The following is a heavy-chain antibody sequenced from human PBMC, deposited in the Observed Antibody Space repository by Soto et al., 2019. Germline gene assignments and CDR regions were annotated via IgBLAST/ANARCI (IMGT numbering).Heavy chain of an antibody. CDR1: GYTFTSYA. CDR3: ARKKPDPTYYSYYMDV. J-gene: IGHJ6*03. V-gene: IGHV1-3*01. Sequence: ASVKVSCKASGYTFTSYAMHWVRQAPEQRLEWMGWINAGNGNTKYSQKFQGRVTMTRDTSTSTVYMELSSLRSEDTAVYYCARKKPDPTYYSYYMDVWGKGTTVTVSS. CDR2: INAGNGNT.